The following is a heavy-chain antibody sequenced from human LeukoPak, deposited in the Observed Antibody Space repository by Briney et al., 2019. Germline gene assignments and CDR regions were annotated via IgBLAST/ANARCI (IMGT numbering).Heavy chain of an antibody. Sequence: GGSLRLSCAASGFTFTTYSMSWVRQAPGKGLEWVSSISSSSNYIYYADSVKGRFTISRDNAKSSLYLQMNSLRAEDTAVYYCARCGLGGIQLWLLPFDYWGQGTLVTVSS. V-gene: IGHV3-21*06. CDR2: ISSSSNYI. CDR3: ARCGLGGIQLWLLPFDY. J-gene: IGHJ4*02. CDR1: GFTFTTYS. D-gene: IGHD5-18*01.